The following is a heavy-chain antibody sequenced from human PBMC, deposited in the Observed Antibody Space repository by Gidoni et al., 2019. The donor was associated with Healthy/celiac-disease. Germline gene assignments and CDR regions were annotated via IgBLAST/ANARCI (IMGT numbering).Heavy chain of an antibody. CDR2: IWYDGSNK. CDR3: ARDSLTGEWLFSYYYYGMDV. Sequence: SYGMHWVRQAPGKGLEWVAVIWYDGSNKYYADSVKGRFTISRDNSKNTLYLQMNSLRAEDTAAYYCARDSLTGEWLFSYYYYGMDVWGQGTTVTVSS. V-gene: IGHV3-33*01. J-gene: IGHJ6*02. D-gene: IGHD3-3*01. CDR1: SYG.